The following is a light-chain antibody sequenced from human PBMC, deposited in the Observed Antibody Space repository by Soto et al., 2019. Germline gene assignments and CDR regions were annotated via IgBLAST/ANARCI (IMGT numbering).Light chain of an antibody. CDR3: QQRAGSST. CDR1: QSVSSTY. J-gene: IGKJ5*01. V-gene: IGKV3D-20*02. CDR2: DAS. Sequence: EIVLTQSPGTLSLSPGERATLSCRASQSVSSTYLAWYQQKPGQAPRLLIYDASSRATGIPDRFSGSGSGADFTLTLSSLEPEDFAVYYCQQRAGSSTFGQGTRLEIK.